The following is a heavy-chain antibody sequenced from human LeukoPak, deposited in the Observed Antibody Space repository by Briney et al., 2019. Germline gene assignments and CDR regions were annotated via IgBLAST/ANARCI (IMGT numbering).Heavy chain of an antibody. D-gene: IGHD6-6*01. CDR2: ISSSNSYI. J-gene: IGHJ4*02. V-gene: IGHV3-21*01. Sequence: GGPVRLSCAASGFPLSSYSMNWVRQPPGKGLEWVSSISSSNSYIYYADSVKGRFTISRDNAKNSLYLQMNSLRAEDTAVYYCASSIAARPFHFDYWGQGTLVTVTS. CDR1: GFPLSSYS. CDR3: ASSIAARPFHFDY.